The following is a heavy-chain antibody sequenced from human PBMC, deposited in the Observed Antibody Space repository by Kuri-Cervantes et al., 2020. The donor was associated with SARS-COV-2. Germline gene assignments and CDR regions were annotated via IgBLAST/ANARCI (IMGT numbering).Heavy chain of an antibody. Sequence: SVKVSCKASGGTFSSYAISWVRQAPGQGLEWMGRIIPILGTANYAQKFQGGVTITADKSTSTAYMELSSLRSEDTAVYYCAIHLEWGCSSTSCYCGAFDIWGQGTMVTVSS. CDR1: GGTFSSYA. D-gene: IGHD2-2*01. CDR2: IIPILGTA. J-gene: IGHJ3*02. CDR3: AIHLEWGCSSTSCYCGAFDI. V-gene: IGHV1-69*04.